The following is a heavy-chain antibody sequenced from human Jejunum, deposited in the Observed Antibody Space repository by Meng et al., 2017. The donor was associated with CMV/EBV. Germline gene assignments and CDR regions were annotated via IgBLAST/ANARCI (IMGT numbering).Heavy chain of an antibody. V-gene: IGHV2-5*02. CDR2: IYWDDDK. CDR3: ARGYGASWFDN. CDR1: GFSLTSSPVG. D-gene: IGHD3-10*01. J-gene: IGHJ4*02. Sequence: QITLNESGPARVKPTQTLTLTCTFSGFSLTSSPVGVGWIRQPTGKALEWLAFIYWDDDKRYSPSLNYRLTITKDTSKNQVVLRMTNVDPVDTATYFCARGYGASWFDNWGQGTLVTVSS.